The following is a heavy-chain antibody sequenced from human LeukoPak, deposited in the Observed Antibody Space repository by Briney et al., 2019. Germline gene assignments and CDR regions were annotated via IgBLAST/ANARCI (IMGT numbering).Heavy chain of an antibody. CDR1: GGSFSGYY. CDR3: ARSDYGGDDY. D-gene: IGHD4-23*01. V-gene: IGHV4-34*01. CDR2: INHSGSS. J-gene: IGHJ4*02. Sequence: PSEPLSLTCAVYGGSFSGYYWSWIRQPPGKGLEWIGEINHSGSSNYNPSLKSRVTISVDTSKNQFSLKLSSVTAADTAVYYCARSDYGGDDYWGQGTLVTVSS.